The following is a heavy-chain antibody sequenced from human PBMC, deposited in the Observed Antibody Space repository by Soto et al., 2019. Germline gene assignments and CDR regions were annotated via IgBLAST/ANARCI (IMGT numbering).Heavy chain of an antibody. CDR2: IIPIFATP. Sequence: QVQLVQSGAEVKKPGSSVTVSCKASGGTFGNSAISWVRQAPGQGLEWMGGIIPIFATPDYAQKFQGRVTITADESTSTAYMELTSLRSEDTAVYYGARDKDRQQLGGNYDYGIDVWGQGTTVTVSS. J-gene: IGHJ6*02. V-gene: IGHV1-69*12. CDR3: ARDKDRQQLGGNYDYGIDV. D-gene: IGHD3-3*02. CDR1: GGTFGNSA.